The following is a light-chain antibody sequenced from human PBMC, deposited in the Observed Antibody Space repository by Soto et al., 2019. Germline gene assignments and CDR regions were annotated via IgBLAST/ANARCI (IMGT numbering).Light chain of an antibody. J-gene: IGLJ2*01. CDR3: SSYTGSSINTVV. CDR2: EVS. V-gene: IGLV2-14*01. Sequence: QSVLTQPASVSGSPGQSITISCTGTSSDVGKYNYVSWYQQHPAKAPKLMIFEVSNRPSGVSNRSSGSKSGNTASLTISGLQAEDEAEYYCSSYTGSSINTVVFGGGTKLTVL. CDR1: SSDVGKYNY.